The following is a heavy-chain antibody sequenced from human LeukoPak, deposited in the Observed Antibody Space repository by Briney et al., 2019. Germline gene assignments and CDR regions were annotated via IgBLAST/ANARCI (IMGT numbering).Heavy chain of an antibody. V-gene: IGHV3-23*01. J-gene: IGHJ5*02. Sequence: GGSLRLSCAASGFTFNDYYMGWIRQAPGKGLEWVSAISGSGGSTYYADSVKGRFTISRDNSKNTLYLQMNSLRAEDTAVYYCASVGPWFDPWGQGTLVTVSS. D-gene: IGHD2-15*01. CDR1: GFTFNDYY. CDR3: ASVGPWFDP. CDR2: ISGSGGST.